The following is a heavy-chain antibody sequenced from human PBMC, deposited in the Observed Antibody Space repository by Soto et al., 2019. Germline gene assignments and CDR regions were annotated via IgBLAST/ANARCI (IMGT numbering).Heavy chain of an antibody. V-gene: IGHV2-5*01. CDR3: AQSRSSGWYGWFDP. CDR2: IYWNDDK. CDR1: GFSLRTSGVG. Sequence: SGPTLVNPTQTLTLTCSFSGFSLRTSGVGVGWIRQPPGKALEWLGFIYWNDDKRYSPSLKSRLTITKDTSKNQVVLTMTNMDPVDTATYYCAQSRSSGWYGWFDPWGQGTVVTVS. J-gene: IGHJ5*02. D-gene: IGHD6-19*01.